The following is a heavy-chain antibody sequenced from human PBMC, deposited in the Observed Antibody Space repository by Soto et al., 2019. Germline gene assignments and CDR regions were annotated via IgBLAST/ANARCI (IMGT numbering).Heavy chain of an antibody. Sequence: PGGSLRLSCAASGFTVSINYMSWVRQAPGKGLEWVSVIYSGGSTYYADSVKGRFTISRDNSKNTLYLQMNSLRAEDTAVYYCARERGDYAYGMDVWGQGTTVTVSS. J-gene: IGHJ6*02. CDR2: IYSGGST. CDR1: GFTVSINY. CDR3: ARERGDYAYGMDV. V-gene: IGHV3-53*01. D-gene: IGHD4-17*01.